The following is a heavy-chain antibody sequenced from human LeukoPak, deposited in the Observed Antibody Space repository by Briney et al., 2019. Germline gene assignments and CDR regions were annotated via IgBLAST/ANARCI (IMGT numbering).Heavy chain of an antibody. CDR2: IKHGGSEA. D-gene: IGHD5-18*01. J-gene: IGHJ4*02. CDR3: ARVDTVMAYYFDL. V-gene: IGHV3-7*05. Sequence: GGSLRLSCAASEFTFNRYWMSWVRQAPGKGLEWVAHIKHGGSEAHYVDSVKGRFTISRHNSRNTLYLQMNSLRAEDTAVYYCARVDTVMAYYFDLWGQGTLVTVSS. CDR1: EFTFNRYW.